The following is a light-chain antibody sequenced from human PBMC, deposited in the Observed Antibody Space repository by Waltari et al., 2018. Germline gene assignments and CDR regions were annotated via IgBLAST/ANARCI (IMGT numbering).Light chain of an antibody. V-gene: IGLV2-11*01. CDR2: DVS. J-gene: IGLJ1*01. CDR3: CSYAGSYTYV. CDR1: SSDVGGYNY. Sequence: QSALTQPRSVSGSPGQSVTISCTGTSSDVGGYNYVSWYQPHPGKAPKLMIYDVSKRPSGVPDRFSGSKSGNTASLTISWLQAEYEADYSCCSYAGSYTYVFGTGTKVTVL.